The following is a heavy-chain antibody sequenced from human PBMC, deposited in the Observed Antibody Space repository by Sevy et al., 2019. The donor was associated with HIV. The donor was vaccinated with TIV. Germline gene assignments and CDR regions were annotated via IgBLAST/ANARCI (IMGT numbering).Heavy chain of an antibody. D-gene: IGHD3-3*01. CDR1: GFTFDDYA. J-gene: IGHJ3*02. V-gene: IGHV3-9*01. CDR2: ISWNSGSI. CDR3: AKVIGRFLEWLHDAFDI. Sequence: GGSLRLSCAASGFTFDDYAMHWVRQAPGKGLEWVSGISWNSGSIGYADSVKGRFTISRDNAKNSLYLQMNSLRAEDTALYYCAKVIGRFLEWLHDAFDIWGQGTMVTVSS.